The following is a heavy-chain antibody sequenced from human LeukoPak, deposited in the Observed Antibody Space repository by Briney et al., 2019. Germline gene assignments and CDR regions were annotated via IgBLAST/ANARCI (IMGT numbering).Heavy chain of an antibody. D-gene: IGHD1-26*01. CDR2: IIPIFGTA. Sequence: ASVRVSCKASGGTFSSYAISWVRQAPGQGLEWMGGIIPIFGTANYAQKFQGRVTITADESTSTAYMEQSSLRSEDTAVYYCARDRDGSYYDYWGQGTLVTVSS. CDR3: ARDRDGSYYDY. V-gene: IGHV1-69*01. J-gene: IGHJ4*02. CDR1: GGTFSSYA.